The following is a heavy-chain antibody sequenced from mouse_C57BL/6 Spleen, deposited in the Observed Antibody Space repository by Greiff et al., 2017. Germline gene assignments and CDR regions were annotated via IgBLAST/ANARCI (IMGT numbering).Heavy chain of an antibody. CDR3: ARQHYDWYFDV. CDR1: GFTFSDYY. J-gene: IGHJ1*03. Sequence: EVHLVESGGGLVQPGGSLKLSCAASGFTFSDYYMYWVRQTPEKRLEWVAYISNGGGSTYYPDTVKGRFTISRDNAKNTLYLQMSRLKSEDTAMYYCARQHYDWYFDVWGTGTTVTVSS. CDR2: ISNGGGST. V-gene: IGHV5-12*01. D-gene: IGHD1-2*01.